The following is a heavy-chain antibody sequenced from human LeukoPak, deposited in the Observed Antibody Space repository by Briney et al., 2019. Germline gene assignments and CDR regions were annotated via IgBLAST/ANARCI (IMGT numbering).Heavy chain of an antibody. J-gene: IGHJ4*02. V-gene: IGHV3-30*04. D-gene: IGHD3-10*01. CDR2: ISSYGSNK. CDR3: ARAGFTFSDYFGSFFDY. CDR1: GFSFSSYA. Sequence: SGGSLRLSCAASGFSFSSYAMHCVRQAPGKGLEWVAVISSYGSNKYYADSVKGRFSISRDNSENTLHLQMNSLTTDDTSMYYCARAGFTFSDYFGSFFDYWGQGTLVTVSS.